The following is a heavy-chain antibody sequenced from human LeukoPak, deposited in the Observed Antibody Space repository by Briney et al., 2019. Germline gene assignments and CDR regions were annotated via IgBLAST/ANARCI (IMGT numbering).Heavy chain of an antibody. V-gene: IGHV3-23*01. CDR3: AKDIQLST. J-gene: IGHJ3*01. Sequence: QPGGSLRLSCAASGFTFSTYAMSWVRQAPGKGLEWVSSISSGGGYTFYADSVKGRFTISRDNSKNTLSLQMNSLRVEDTAMYFCAKDIQLSTWGLGTMVTVSS. D-gene: IGHD5-24*01. CDR1: GFTFSTYA. CDR2: ISSGGGYT.